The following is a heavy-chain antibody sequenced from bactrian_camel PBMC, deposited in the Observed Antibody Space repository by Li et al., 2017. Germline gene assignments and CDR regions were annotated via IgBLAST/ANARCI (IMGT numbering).Heavy chain of an antibody. Sequence: HVQLVESGGGSVLAGGSLTLACEYTFSSPVMGWFRQGSGNQREGVACVDRNGRTGYADSVKGRFTISRDSAKNTLYLQMNSIKQEDSDMYVCAANRQHSWCGGSAFAWGQNQFWNYWSHGTQVTVS. V-gene: IGHV3S53*01. CDR2: VDRNGRT. D-gene: IGHD6*01. CDR3: AANRQHSWCGGSAFAWGQNQFWNY. J-gene: IGHJ4*01. CDR1: FSSPV.